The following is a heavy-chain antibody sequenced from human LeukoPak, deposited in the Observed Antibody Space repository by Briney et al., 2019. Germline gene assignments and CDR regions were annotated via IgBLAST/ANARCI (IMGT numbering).Heavy chain of an antibody. D-gene: IGHD6-13*01. CDR2: ISYDGSHK. CDR3: ARIAAAGVYYYYYYYMDV. Sequence: GGSLRLSCAASGFTFSSYAMHWVRQAPGKGLEWVALISYDGSHKYYADSVKGRFTISRDNSKNTLYLQMNSLRAEDTAVYYCARIAAAGVYYYYYYYMDVWGKGTTVTISS. V-gene: IGHV3-30*14. CDR1: GFTFSSYA. J-gene: IGHJ6*03.